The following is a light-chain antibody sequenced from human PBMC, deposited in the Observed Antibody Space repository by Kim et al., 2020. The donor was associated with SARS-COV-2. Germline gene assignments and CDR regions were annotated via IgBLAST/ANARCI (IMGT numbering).Light chain of an antibody. CDR2: WAS. V-gene: IGKV4-1*01. Sequence: RATLHCKSRQSVLYSSNNQNYLAWYQQKPGQPPKLLIYWASTREYGVPDRFSGSGSGTDFTLTISSLQAEDVAVYYCQQYYSTPYTFGQGTKLEI. CDR1: QSVLYSSNNQNY. J-gene: IGKJ2*01. CDR3: QQYYSTPYT.